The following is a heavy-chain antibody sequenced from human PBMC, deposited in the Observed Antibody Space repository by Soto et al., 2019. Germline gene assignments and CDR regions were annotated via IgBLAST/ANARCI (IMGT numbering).Heavy chain of an antibody. CDR3: ATHAWDL. Sequence: EVQLLESGGGLVQPGGSLRLSCEASGITFSRYDMSWVRQAPGKGLEWVSAINGGRSFYGDSVEGRFTVCRDNSKNTLYLQMNRLRVEDTTIYYCATHAWDLWGQGTLVTVSS. CDR1: GITFSRYD. J-gene: IGHJ5*02. D-gene: IGHD2-2*01. CDR2: INGGRS. V-gene: IGHV3-23*01.